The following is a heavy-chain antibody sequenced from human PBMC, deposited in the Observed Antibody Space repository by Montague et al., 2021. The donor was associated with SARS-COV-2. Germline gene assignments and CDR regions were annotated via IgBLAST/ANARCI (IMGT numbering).Heavy chain of an antibody. V-gene: IGHV4-31*03. CDR2: IYYSGST. Sequence: TLSLTCTVSGGSISSGGYYWSWIRQHPGKGLEWIGYIYYSGSTYYNPSLKSRVTISVDTSKNQFSLKLSSVTAADTAVYYCARALSIRIFGVVGSFDYWGQGTLVTVSS. CDR1: GGSISSGGYY. J-gene: IGHJ4*02. CDR3: ARALSIRIFGVVGSFDY. D-gene: IGHD3-3*01.